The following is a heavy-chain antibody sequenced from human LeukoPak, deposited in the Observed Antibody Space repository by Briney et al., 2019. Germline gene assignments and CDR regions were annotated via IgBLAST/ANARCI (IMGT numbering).Heavy chain of an antibody. Sequence: GGSLRLSCAASGFAFSSCAMTWVRQAPGKGLEWVSAIRGSGGSTYYTDSVKGRFTISRDSSKNTLYLQMNSLRAEDTAVYYCAKGDIGGSIYYYMDVWGKGTTVTVSS. D-gene: IGHD1-26*01. V-gene: IGHV3-23*01. CDR1: GFAFSSCA. CDR3: AKGDIGGSIYYYMDV. CDR2: IRGSGGST. J-gene: IGHJ6*03.